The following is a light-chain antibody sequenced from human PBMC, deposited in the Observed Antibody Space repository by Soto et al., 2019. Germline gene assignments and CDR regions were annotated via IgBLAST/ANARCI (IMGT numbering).Light chain of an antibody. J-gene: IGKJ4*01. CDR2: DAS. CDR1: HSISSW. V-gene: IGKV1-5*01. CDR3: QQYNRTRVT. Sequence: DIHMTQSPSTLSSSLGDRVTITCRASHSISSWLGWYQQKPRKAPKLLIYDASSLESGVPSRFSGSESGTEFPIPISSVQSYYFATYSCQQYNRTRVTFGGGTTGDIK.